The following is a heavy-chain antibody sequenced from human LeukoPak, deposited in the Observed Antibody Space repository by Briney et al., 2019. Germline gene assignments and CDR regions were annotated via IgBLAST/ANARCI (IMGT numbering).Heavy chain of an antibody. CDR1: GYTFTSYG. J-gene: IGHJ6*03. CDR3: ARGGYSYGYGYYYYYMDV. Sequence: ASVKVSCKASGYTFTSYGISWVRQAPGQGLEWMGWMNPNSGNTGYAQKFQGRVTITRNTSISTAYMELSSLRSEDTAVYYCARGGYSYGYGYYYYYMDVWGKGTTVTVSS. V-gene: IGHV1-8*03. D-gene: IGHD5-18*01. CDR2: MNPNSGNT.